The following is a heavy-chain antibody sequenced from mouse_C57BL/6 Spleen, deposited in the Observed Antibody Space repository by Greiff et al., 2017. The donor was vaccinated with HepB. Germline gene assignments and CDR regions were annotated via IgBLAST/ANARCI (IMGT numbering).Heavy chain of an antibody. J-gene: IGHJ3*01. D-gene: IGHD1-1*01. CDR3: ARGRGSH. CDR1: GFTFSDYG. V-gene: IGHV5-17*01. Sequence: EVKLVESGGGLVKPGGSLKLSCAASGFTFSDYGMHWVRQAPEKGLEWVAYISSGSSTIYYADTVKGRFNISRDNAKNTLFLQMTSLRSEDTAMYYCARGRGSHWGQGTLVTVSA. CDR2: ISSGSSTI.